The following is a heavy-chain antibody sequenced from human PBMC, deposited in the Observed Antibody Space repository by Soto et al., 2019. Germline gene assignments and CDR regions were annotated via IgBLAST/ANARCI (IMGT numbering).Heavy chain of an antibody. V-gene: IGHV1-2*02. CDR3: ARYTGSNSLFDS. J-gene: IGHJ4*02. D-gene: IGHD1-26*01. Sequence: ASVKVSCKASGYTFTGDYLHWVRQAPGQGLEWMAWINPKSGYTKSAQKFQARVTLTRDTSISTAYMELRSLRSEDTAVYYCARYTGSNSLFDSWGQGTLVTVSS. CDR1: GYTFTGDY. CDR2: INPKSGYT.